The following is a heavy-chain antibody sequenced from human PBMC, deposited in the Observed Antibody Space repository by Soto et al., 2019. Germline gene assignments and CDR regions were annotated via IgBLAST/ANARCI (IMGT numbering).Heavy chain of an antibody. CDR1: GFSLTSTGMR. CDR3: TRPRYYHDSSDYYYFGMDV. Sequence: SGPTLVNPTQTLTLTCTFSGFSLTSTGMRVSWIRQPPGKALEWLARIDWDDRKFYSTSLRTRLTISKDTSKNQVVLTMSNMDPVDTATYYCTRPRYYHDSSDYYYFGMDVWGQGTTVTSP. CDR2: IDWDDRK. V-gene: IGHV2-70*04. J-gene: IGHJ6*02. D-gene: IGHD3-22*01.